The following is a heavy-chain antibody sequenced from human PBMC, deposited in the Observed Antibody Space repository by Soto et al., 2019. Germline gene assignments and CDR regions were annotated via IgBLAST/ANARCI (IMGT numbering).Heavy chain of an antibody. D-gene: IGHD1-1*01. CDR2: ISYDGVNK. J-gene: IGHJ4*02. CDR1: GFTFSTYG. Sequence: QVQLVESGGGVVQPGRSLRLSCAASGFTFSTYGMHWVRQAPGKGLEWVAVISYDGVNKYCADSVKGRFTIFRDNSKNTLYLQMNSLRAEDTAVYYCAKSMYHWNDGFFDYWGQGTLVTVSS. CDR3: AKSMYHWNDGFFDY. V-gene: IGHV3-30*18.